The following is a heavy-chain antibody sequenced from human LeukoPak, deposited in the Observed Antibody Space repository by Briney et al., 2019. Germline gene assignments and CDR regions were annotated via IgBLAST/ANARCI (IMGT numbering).Heavy chain of an antibody. D-gene: IGHD3-10*01. Sequence: SVKVSCKASGGTFSSYAISWVRQAPGQGLEWMGGIIPIFGTANYAQKFQGRVTITADESTSTAYMELSSLRSEDTAVYYCARTEFYGSGSYPHDAFDIWGQGTMVTVSS. CDR2: IIPIFGTA. CDR1: GGTFSSYA. CDR3: ARTEFYGSGSYPHDAFDI. V-gene: IGHV1-69*13. J-gene: IGHJ3*02.